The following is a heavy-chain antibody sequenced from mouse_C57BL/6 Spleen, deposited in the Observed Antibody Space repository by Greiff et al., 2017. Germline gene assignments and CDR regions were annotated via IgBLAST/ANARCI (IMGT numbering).Heavy chain of an antibody. V-gene: IGHV3-6*01. J-gene: IGHJ4*01. CDR3: ARGGTGNAMDD. D-gene: IGHD4-1*01. CDR1: GYSITSGYY. CDR2: ISYDGSN. Sequence: EVQLQQSGPGLVKPSQSLSLTCSVTGYSITSGYYWNWIRQFPGNKLEWMGYISYDGSNNYNPSLKNRISITRDTSKNQFFLKLNSVTTEDTATYDCARGGTGNAMDDWGQGTSVTVSS.